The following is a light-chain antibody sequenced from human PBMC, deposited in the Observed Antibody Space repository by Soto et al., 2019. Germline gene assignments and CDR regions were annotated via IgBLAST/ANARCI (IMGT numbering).Light chain of an antibody. CDR3: CSYVGARRYV. J-gene: IGLJ1*01. V-gene: IGLV2-23*01. Sequence: QSGLTQPASVSGSPGQSITISCAGSISDVGSSNLVSWYQQHPGKVPKLIIYEGNRRPSGVSSRFSGSNSGKTASLTISGLQAEDEADYYCCSYVGARRYVFVIGTKVTVL. CDR1: ISDVGSSNL. CDR2: EGN.